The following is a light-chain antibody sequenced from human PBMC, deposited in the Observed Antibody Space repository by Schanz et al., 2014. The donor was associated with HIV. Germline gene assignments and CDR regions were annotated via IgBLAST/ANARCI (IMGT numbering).Light chain of an antibody. Sequence: QSALTQPRSVSGSPGQSVTISCTGTSSDVGGYNYVSWYQQHPGKAPKLMIYDVSKRPSGVPDRFSGSKSDNTASLTISGLQAEDEADYYCCSYAGSSTSWVFGGGTKVTVL. CDR2: DVS. CDR3: CSYAGSSTSWV. J-gene: IGLJ3*02. CDR1: SSDVGGYNY. V-gene: IGLV2-11*01.